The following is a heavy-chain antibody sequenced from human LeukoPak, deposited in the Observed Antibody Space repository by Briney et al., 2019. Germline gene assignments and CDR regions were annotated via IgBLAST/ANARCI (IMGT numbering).Heavy chain of an antibody. Sequence: GGSLRLSCTASGFTFGDYAMRWFRQAPGKGLEWVGFIRSKAYGRTTEYAASVKGRFTISRDDSKSIAYLQMNSLKTEDTAVYYCTRGHGSSWPYYYYYMDVWGKGTTVTVSS. CDR2: IRSKAYGRTT. V-gene: IGHV3-49*03. D-gene: IGHD6-13*01. J-gene: IGHJ6*03. CDR3: TRGHGSSWPYYYYYMDV. CDR1: GFTFGDYA.